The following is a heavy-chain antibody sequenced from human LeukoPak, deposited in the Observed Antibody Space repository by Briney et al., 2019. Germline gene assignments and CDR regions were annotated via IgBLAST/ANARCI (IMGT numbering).Heavy chain of an antibody. Sequence: GESLKISCKGSGYSFTSYWIGWVRQMPGKGLEWMGIIYAGDSDTRYGPSFQGQVTTSADKSISTAYLQWDSLKASDSAIYYCARLRDGYNRPFDYWGQGTLVTVSS. CDR1: GYSFTSYW. D-gene: IGHD5-24*01. CDR3: ARLRDGYNRPFDY. CDR2: IYAGDSDT. J-gene: IGHJ4*02. V-gene: IGHV5-51*01.